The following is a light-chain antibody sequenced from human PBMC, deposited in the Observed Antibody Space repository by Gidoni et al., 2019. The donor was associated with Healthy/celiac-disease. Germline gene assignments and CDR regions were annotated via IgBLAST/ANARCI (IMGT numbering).Light chain of an antibody. CDR3: QQRRA. Sequence: GDRVTITCRASQSISSWLAWYQQKPGKAPKLLIYDASSLESGVPSRFSGSGSGTEFTLTISSLQPDDFATYYCQQRRAFGQGTKVEIK. V-gene: IGKV1-5*01. J-gene: IGKJ1*01. CDR2: DAS. CDR1: QSISSW.